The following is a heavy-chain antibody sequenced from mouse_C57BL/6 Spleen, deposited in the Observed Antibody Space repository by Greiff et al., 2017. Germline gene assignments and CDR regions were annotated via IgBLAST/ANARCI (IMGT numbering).Heavy chain of an antibody. CDR3: ASGATAQSPYAMDY. J-gene: IGHJ4*01. CDR1: GYTFTDYN. D-gene: IGHD3-2*02. Sequence: VQLQQSGPELVKPGASVKIPCKASGYTFTDYNMDWVKQSHGQSLEWIGDINPNNGGTIYNQKFKGKATLTVDKSSSTAYMELRSLTSEDTAVYYCASGATAQSPYAMDYWGQGTSVTVSS. CDR2: INPNNGGT. V-gene: IGHV1-18*01.